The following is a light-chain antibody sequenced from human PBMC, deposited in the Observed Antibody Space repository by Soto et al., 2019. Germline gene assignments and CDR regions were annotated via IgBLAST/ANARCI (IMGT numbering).Light chain of an antibody. V-gene: IGLV7-43*01. CDR3: LLFNGHGVV. J-gene: IGLJ2*01. CDR1: TGAVTSGYY. CDR2: STT. Sequence: QAVVTQEPSLTVSPGGTVTLTCASSTGAVTSGYYPNWFQQRPGQPPRALIYSTTYKHSWTPARFSGALLGGRAALTLSGALTDDEADYYCLLFNGHGVVFDGGSMRTVL.